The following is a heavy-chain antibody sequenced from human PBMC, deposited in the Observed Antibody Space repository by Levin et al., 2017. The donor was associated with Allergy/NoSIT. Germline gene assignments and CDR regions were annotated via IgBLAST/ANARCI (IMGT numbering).Heavy chain of an antibody. D-gene: IGHD1-1*01. V-gene: IGHV3-23*01. CDR1: GFTISDYA. J-gene: IGHJ3*01. CDR3: AKKQGGTSGFSFDV. Sequence: GGSLRLSCAVSGFTISDYAMAWVRQAPGKGLEWVSVITGGGFNTYSGDSVKRLFTVSRDDSKDTLYLVLNILGGEDTAVYYCAKKQGGTSGFSFDVWGQGTMVTVSS. CDR2: ITGGGFNT.